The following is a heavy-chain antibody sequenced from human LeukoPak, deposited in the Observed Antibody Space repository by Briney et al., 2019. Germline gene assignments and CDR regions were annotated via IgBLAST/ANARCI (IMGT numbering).Heavy chain of an antibody. CDR3: TRRTGGRPFGY. Sequence: PGGSLRLSCAASGFTFSSYAMHWVRQAPGKGLEWVAVISYDGSNKYYADSVKGRFTISRDNSKNTLYLQMNSLRAEDTAVYYCTRRTGGRPFGYWGQGTLVTVSS. J-gene: IGHJ4*02. CDR1: GFTFSSYA. CDR2: ISYDGSNK. D-gene: IGHD7-27*01. V-gene: IGHV3-30-3*01.